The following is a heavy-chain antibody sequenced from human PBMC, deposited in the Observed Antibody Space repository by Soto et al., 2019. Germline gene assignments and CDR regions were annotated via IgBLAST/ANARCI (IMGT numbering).Heavy chain of an antibody. D-gene: IGHD1-26*01. V-gene: IGHV4-31*03. CDR2: MHYDGST. CDR1: GASISRGGYY. CDR3: ARTKVGDSTPSDF. Sequence: QVQLQESGPGLVKPSQTLSLTCSVSGASISRGGYYWGWIRQHPGKGLEWIAYMHYDGSTFYNPSLQSRVTISSDTSKNQFSLKVRSVTATDTAIYYCARTKVGDSTPSDFWGQGTLVTVSS. J-gene: IGHJ4*02.